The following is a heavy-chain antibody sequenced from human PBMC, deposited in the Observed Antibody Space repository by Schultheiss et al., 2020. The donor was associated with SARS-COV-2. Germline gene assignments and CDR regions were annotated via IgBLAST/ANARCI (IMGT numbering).Heavy chain of an antibody. V-gene: IGHV4-34*01. CDR3: ARTPRVAVAAYNWFDP. Sequence: SQTLSLTCGVHGESFSDFYWTWVRQPPGQGLEWIGEINRSGSTNYNPSLKSRVTISVDTSKNQFSLKLSSVTAADTAVYYCARTPRVAVAAYNWFDPWGQGTLVTVSS. J-gene: IGHJ5*02. CDR1: GESFSDFY. D-gene: IGHD6-19*01. CDR2: INRSGST.